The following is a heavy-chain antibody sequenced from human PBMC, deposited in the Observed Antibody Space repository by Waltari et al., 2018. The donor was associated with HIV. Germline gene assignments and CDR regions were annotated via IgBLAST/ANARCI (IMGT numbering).Heavy chain of an antibody. D-gene: IGHD3-16*01. CDR3: TKDLGSWPTRPAAFDS. CDR2: IRWKSEAT. V-gene: IGHV3-9*01. J-gene: IGHJ4*02. CDR1: GFTFDDFG. Sequence: EVQLVESGGGLVQPGGSLRLSCSAAGFTFDDFGMHWGRQAPGKGLEWVAGIRWKSEATVYAEAVKGRVSIARDNAKNSLYLEMNRLTVGDTAFYFCTKDLGSWPTRPAAFDSWGQGTLVTVSS.